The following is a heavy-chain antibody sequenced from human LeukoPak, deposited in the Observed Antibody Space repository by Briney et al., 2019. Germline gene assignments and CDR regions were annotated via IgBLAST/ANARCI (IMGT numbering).Heavy chain of an antibody. V-gene: IGHV1-69*13. CDR1: GGTFSSYA. D-gene: IGHD2-15*01. CDR2: IIPIFGTA. CDR3: ARDQGIVAAWYYGMDV. Sequence: SVKVSCKASGGTFSSYAISWVRQAPGQGLEWMGGIIPIFGTANYAQKFQGRVTITADESTSTAYMELSSLRSEDTAVYYCARDQGIVAAWYYGMDVWGQGTTVTVSS. J-gene: IGHJ6*02.